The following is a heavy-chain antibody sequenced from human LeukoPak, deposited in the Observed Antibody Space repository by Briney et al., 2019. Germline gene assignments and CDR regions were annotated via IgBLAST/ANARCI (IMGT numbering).Heavy chain of an antibody. CDR2: IYSGGST. J-gene: IGHJ4*02. Sequence: GGSLRLSCAASGFTVSSNYMSWVRQAPGKGLEWVSVIYSGGSTYYADSVKGRFTIPRDNSKNTLYLQMNSLRAEDTAVYYCARGSIAVAGTHSYYFDYWGQGTLVTVSS. CDR3: ARGSIAVAGTHSYYFDY. D-gene: IGHD6-19*01. V-gene: IGHV3-53*01. CDR1: GFTVSSNY.